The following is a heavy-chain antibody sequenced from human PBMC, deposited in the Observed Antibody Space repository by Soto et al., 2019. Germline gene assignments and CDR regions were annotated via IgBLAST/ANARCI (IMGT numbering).Heavy chain of an antibody. CDR1: GGSIGSYY. V-gene: IGHV4-59*01. CDR2: IYYSGST. CDR3: ARAVQRSYYYDSSGYGNAFDI. D-gene: IGHD3-22*01. J-gene: IGHJ3*02. Sequence: QVQLQESGPGLVKPSETLSLTCTVSGGSIGSYYWSWIRQPPGKGLEWIGYIYYSGSTNYNPSLKSRVTISVDTSKNQFSLKLSSVTAADTAVYYCARAVQRSYYYDSSGYGNAFDIWGQGTMVTVSS.